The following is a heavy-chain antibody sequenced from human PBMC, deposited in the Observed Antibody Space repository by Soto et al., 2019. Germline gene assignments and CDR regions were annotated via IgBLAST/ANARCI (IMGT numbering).Heavy chain of an antibody. Sequence: QVQLVQSGAEVKKPGSSVKVSCKASGGTFSSYAISWVRQAPGQGLEWMGGIIPIFGTANYAQKFQGRVTITADDSTSTAYMALSSLRSEDPAVYYCARSGRIAAAGGFDPWGQGTLVTVSS. CDR2: IIPIFGTA. CDR1: GGTFSSYA. D-gene: IGHD6-13*01. V-gene: IGHV1-69*12. J-gene: IGHJ5*02. CDR3: ARSGRIAAAGGFDP.